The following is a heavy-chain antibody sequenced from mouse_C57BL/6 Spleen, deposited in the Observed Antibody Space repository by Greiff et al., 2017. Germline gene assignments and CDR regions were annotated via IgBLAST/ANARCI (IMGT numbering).Heavy chain of an antibody. CDR2: IHPNSGST. CDR3: ARDGSSLYYFDY. Sequence: QVQLQQPGAKLVKPGASVKLSCKASGYTFTSYWMHWVKQRPGQGLEWIGMIHPNSGSTNYNEKFKSKATLTVDKSSSTAYMQLSSLTSEDSAVYYCARDGSSLYYFDYWGQGTTLTVSS. CDR1: GYTFTSYW. V-gene: IGHV1-64*01. J-gene: IGHJ2*01. D-gene: IGHD1-1*01.